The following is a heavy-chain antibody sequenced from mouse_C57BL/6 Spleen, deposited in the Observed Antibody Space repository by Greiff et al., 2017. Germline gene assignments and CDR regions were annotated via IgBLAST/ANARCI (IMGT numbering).Heavy chain of an antibody. J-gene: IGHJ3*01. CDR1: GYAFSSSW. Sequence: QVQLQQSGPELVKPGASVKISCKASGYAFSSSWMNWVKQRPGKGLEWIGRIYPGDGDTNYNGKFKGKATLTADKSSSTAYMQLSSLTSEDSAVYFCASTTGFAYWGKGTLVTVSA. CDR3: ASTTGFAY. CDR2: IYPGDGDT. D-gene: IGHD2-1*01. V-gene: IGHV1-82*01.